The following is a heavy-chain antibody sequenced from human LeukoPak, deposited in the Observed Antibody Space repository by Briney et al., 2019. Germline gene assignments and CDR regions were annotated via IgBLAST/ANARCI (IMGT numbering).Heavy chain of an antibody. CDR3: ARDHSSWYRLLDY. V-gene: IGHV3-21*01. CDR1: GFTFSSYS. Sequence: PGGSLRLSCAASGFTFSSYSMNWVRQAPGKGLEWVSSISSSSSYIYYADSVKGRFTISRDNAKNSLYLQMNSLRAEDTAVYYCARDHSSWYRLLDYWSQGTLVTVSS. J-gene: IGHJ4*02. D-gene: IGHD6-13*01. CDR2: ISSSSSYI.